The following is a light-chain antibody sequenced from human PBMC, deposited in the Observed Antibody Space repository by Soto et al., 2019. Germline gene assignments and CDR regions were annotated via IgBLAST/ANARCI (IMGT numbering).Light chain of an antibody. CDR1: QSVSSNY. V-gene: IGKV3-20*01. Sequence: ESVLTQSPGTLFLSPGERATLSCRASQSVSSNYLAWYQQKPGQAPRLLIYGASTRATGIPDRFSGSGSGTDFTLTISRLEPEDSAVYYCQQFGGSPRTFGQGTKVDIK. J-gene: IGKJ1*01. CDR3: QQFGGSPRT. CDR2: GAS.